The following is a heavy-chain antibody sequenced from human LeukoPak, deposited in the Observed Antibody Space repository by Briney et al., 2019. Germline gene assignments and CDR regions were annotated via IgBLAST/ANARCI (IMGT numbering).Heavy chain of an antibody. CDR2: IYTSGST. D-gene: IGHD6-13*01. CDR1: GGSISSYY. V-gene: IGHV4-4*07. Sequence: PSETLSLTCTVSGGSISSYYWSWIRQPAGKGLEWIGRIYTSGSTNYNPSLKSRVTISVDKSKNQFPLTLSSVTAADTAVYYCARVVVNSSSSYYYYYMDVWGKGTTVTVSS. CDR3: ARVVVNSSSSYYYYYMDV. J-gene: IGHJ6*03.